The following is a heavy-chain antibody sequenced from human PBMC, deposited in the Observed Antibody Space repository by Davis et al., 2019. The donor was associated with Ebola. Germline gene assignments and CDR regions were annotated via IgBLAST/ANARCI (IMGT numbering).Heavy chain of an antibody. CDR1: GFTFSSYG. J-gene: IGHJ4*02. CDR2: IWYDGSNK. D-gene: IGHD2-15*01. CDR3: ARESSATNFDY. Sequence: PGGSLRLSCAASGFTFSSYGMHWVRQAPGKGLEWVAVIWYDGSNKYYADSVKGRFTISRDNSKNTLYLQMNSLRAEDTAVYYCARESSATNFDYWGQGTLVTVSS. V-gene: IGHV3-33*01.